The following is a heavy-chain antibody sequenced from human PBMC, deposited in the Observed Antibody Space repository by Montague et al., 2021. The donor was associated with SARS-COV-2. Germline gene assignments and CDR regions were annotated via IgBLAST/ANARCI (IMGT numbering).Heavy chain of an antibody. J-gene: IGHJ4*02. CDR1: GASSSNYY. D-gene: IGHD5-12*01. V-gene: IGHV4-34*01. CDR2: INHSGYT. Sequence: SETLSLTCAVYGASSSNYYWGWICQSPGKGLEWVGEINHSGYTDYNPSLESRLTISLDSSKKQFSLKMTSVTAADTAIYYCASAPRYSFGFWAYWGQGTLVSVSS. CDR3: ASAPRYSFGFWAY.